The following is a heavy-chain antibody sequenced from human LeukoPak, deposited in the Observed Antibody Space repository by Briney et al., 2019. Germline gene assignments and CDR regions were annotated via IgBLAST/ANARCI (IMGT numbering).Heavy chain of an antibody. V-gene: IGHV4-30-4*08. CDR2: IYYSGST. CDR1: GGSISRGDYY. J-gene: IGHJ6*04. CDR3: DRGCSSTSCYGYV. D-gene: IGHD2-2*01. Sequence: SETLSLTCTVSGGSISRGDYYWSWIRQPPGKGLEWIGYIYYSGSTYYNPSLKSRVSISGDTSKNQFSLKLSSVTAEDTAVYYCDRGCSSTSCYGYVWGKGTTVTVSS.